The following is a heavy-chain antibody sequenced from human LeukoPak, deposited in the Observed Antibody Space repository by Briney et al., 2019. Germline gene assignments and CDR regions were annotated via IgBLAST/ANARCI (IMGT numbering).Heavy chain of an antibody. Sequence: SETLSLTCTVSGDSISSFYWGWIRQPPGKGLEWIGSIYYSGSTYYNPSLKSRVTISVDTSKNQFSLKLSSVTAADTAVYYCARVTGGDYFDYWGQGTLVTVSS. CDR2: IYYSGST. CDR3: ARVTGGDYFDY. CDR1: GDSISSFY. D-gene: IGHD1-26*01. J-gene: IGHJ4*02. V-gene: IGHV4-39*07.